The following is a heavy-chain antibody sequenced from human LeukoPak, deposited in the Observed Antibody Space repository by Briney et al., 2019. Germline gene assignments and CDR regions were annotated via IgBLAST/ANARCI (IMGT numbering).Heavy chain of an antibody. D-gene: IGHD4-23*01. CDR2: INHSGST. CDR1: GGSFSGYY. Sequence: SETLSLTCAVYGGSFSGYYWSWIRQPPGKGLEWIGEINHSGSTNYNPSLKSRVTISVDTSKNQFSLKLSSVTAADTAVYCCARATVVTPYYFDYWGQGTLVTVSS. CDR3: ARATVVTPYYFDY. V-gene: IGHV4-34*01. J-gene: IGHJ4*02.